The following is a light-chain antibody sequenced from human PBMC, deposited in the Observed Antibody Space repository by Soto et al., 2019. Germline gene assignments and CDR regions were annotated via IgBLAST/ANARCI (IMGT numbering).Light chain of an antibody. J-gene: IGKJ2*01. CDR1: QSVSSSY. V-gene: IGKV3-20*01. Sequence: EIVLTQSPGTLSLSPGERATLSCRASQSVSSSYLAWYQQKPGQAPRLLIYGASSRATGIPDRFSGSGSGTDFTLTISRLAPEDFAVYYCQQYGSSPPYTFGQGTQLEIK. CDR2: GAS. CDR3: QQYGSSPPYT.